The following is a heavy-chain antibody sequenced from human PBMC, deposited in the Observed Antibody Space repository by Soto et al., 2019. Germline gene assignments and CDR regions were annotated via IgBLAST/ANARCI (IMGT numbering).Heavy chain of an antibody. CDR1: GFTFSSYA. CDR2: ISGSGGST. J-gene: IGHJ6*02. D-gene: IGHD3-22*01. Sequence: GGSLRLSCAASGFTFSSYAMSWVRQAPGKGLEWISAISGSGGSTYYADSVKGRFTISRDNSKNTLYLQMNSLRAEDTAVYYCAKEIDSPYYYYYGMDVWGQGTTVTVSS. V-gene: IGHV3-23*01. CDR3: AKEIDSPYYYYYGMDV.